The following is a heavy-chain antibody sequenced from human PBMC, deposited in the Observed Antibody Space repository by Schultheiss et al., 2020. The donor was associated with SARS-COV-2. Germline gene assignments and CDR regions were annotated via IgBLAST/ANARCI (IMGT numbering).Heavy chain of an antibody. Sequence: SQTLSLTCTVSGGSISSGGYYWSWIRQPPGKVLEWIGEINHSGSTNYNPSLKSRVTISVDTSKNQFSLKLSSVTAADTAVYYCARGARKAVAGRVWFDPWGQGTLVTVSS. CDR1: GGSISSGGYY. D-gene: IGHD6-19*01. CDR2: INHSGST. V-gene: IGHV4-39*07. CDR3: ARGARKAVAGRVWFDP. J-gene: IGHJ5*02.